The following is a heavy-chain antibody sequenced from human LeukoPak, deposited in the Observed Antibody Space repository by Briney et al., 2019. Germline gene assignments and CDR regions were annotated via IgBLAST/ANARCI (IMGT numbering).Heavy chain of an antibody. Sequence: PSETLSLTCTVSGGSISSGSYYWSWIRQPAGKGLEWIGRIYTSGSTNYNPSLKSRVTVSVDTSKNQFSLKLSSVTAADTAVYYCARDIWYSSSWYYARNDNWFDPWGQGTLVTVSS. D-gene: IGHD6-13*01. CDR2: IYTSGST. CDR1: GGSISSGSYY. V-gene: IGHV4-61*02. CDR3: ARDIWYSSSWYYARNDNWFDP. J-gene: IGHJ5*02.